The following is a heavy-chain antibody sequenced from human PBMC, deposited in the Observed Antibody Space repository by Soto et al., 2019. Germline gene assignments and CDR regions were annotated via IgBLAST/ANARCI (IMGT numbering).Heavy chain of an antibody. CDR3: ARTVGGAAASIYYYCGMDV. D-gene: IGHD6-13*01. Sequence: SETLSLTCTVSGGSISSSSYYWGWIRQPPGKGLEWIGSIYYSGSTYYNPSLKSRVTISVDTSKNQFSLKLSSVTAADTAVYYCARTVGGAAASIYYYCGMDVWCQTTTVTVSS. CDR2: IYYSGST. CDR1: GGSISSSSYY. J-gene: IGHJ6*02. V-gene: IGHV4-39*01.